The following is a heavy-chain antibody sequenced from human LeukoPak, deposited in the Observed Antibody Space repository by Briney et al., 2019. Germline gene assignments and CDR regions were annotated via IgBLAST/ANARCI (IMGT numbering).Heavy chain of an antibody. CDR2: ISSSRSYI. Sequence: GGSLRLSCAASGFTFSSYSMNWVRQAPGKGLEWVSSISSSRSYIYYADSVKGRFTISRDNAKNSLYLQMNSLRAEDTAVYYCARARWYSSGWYRNWGQGTLVTVSS. D-gene: IGHD6-19*01. CDR3: ARARWYSSGWYRN. CDR1: GFTFSSYS. V-gene: IGHV3-21*01. J-gene: IGHJ4*02.